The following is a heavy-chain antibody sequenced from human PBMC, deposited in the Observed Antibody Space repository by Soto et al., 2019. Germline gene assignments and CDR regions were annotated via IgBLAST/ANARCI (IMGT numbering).Heavy chain of an antibody. CDR3: ARVEAVAGLYNYNGLDV. J-gene: IGHJ6*02. Sequence: QVQLVQSGAEVKKPGSSVKVSCKVSGGTFSNYAIDWVRLAPGHGLEWMGGIVPIFGTTYYTQPFQGRATIIADDSTTTAYLEMSSLRSEDTAIYYCARVEAVAGLYNYNGLDVWGQGTAVTVSS. D-gene: IGHD6-19*01. CDR2: IVPIFGTT. V-gene: IGHV1-69*12. CDR1: GGTFSNYA.